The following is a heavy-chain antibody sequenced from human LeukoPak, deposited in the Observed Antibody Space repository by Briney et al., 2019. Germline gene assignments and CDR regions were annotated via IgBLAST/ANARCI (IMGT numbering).Heavy chain of an antibody. D-gene: IGHD1-14*01. V-gene: IGHV4-39*01. CDR1: GDSISSSSSGYY. CDR2: IYYSGST. J-gene: IGHJ4*02. CDR3: ARVRNRIVGVDY. Sequence: SETLSLTCTVSGDSISSSSSGYYWGWIRQPPGEGLEWIGSIYYSGSTYYNPSLKSRVTISVDTSKNQFSLKLSSVTAADTAVYYCARVRNRIVGVDYWGQGTLVTVSS.